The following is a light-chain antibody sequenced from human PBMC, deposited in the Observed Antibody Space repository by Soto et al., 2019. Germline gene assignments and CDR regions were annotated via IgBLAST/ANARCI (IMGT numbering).Light chain of an antibody. CDR2: EVT. V-gene: IGLV2-8*01. CDR3: SSYAGRSNNIVV. Sequence: QSALTQPPSASGSPGQSVTISCTGTSSDVGGYNYVSWYQQHPGKAPKLMIFEVTKRPSGVPDRFSGSKSGNTASLTVSGLQSEDEADYYCSSYAGRSNNIVVFGGGTKVTVL. CDR1: SSDVGGYNY. J-gene: IGLJ2*01.